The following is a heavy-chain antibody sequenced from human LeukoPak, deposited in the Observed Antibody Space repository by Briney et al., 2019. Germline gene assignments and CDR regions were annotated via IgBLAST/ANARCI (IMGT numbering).Heavy chain of an antibody. Sequence: SETLSLTCAVYGGSFSGYYWSWIRQPPGKGLEWIGEINHSGSTNYNPSLKSRVTISVDTSKNQFSLKLSSVTAADTAVYYCARGWSLRFLEWLRTGYYYYYMDVWGKGTTATVSS. CDR3: ARGWSLRFLEWLRTGYYYYYMDV. CDR2: INHSGST. CDR1: GGSFSGYY. J-gene: IGHJ6*03. D-gene: IGHD3-3*01. V-gene: IGHV4-34*01.